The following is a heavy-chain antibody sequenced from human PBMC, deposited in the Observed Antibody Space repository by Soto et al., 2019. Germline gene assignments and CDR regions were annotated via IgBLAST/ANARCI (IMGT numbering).Heavy chain of an antibody. V-gene: IGHV3-21*01. CDR1: GFTFRTYT. D-gene: IGHD2-15*01. Sequence: GGSLRLSCISSGFTFRTYTMNWVRQAPGKGLEWVSGIRGFSPYTFYAESVKGRFTISRDNAKNSLYLQMNSLRAEDTAVYYCARDRGYADHDYYYNAMDVWGQGTTVTVSS. J-gene: IGHJ6*02. CDR2: IRGFSPYT. CDR3: ARDRGYADHDYYYNAMDV.